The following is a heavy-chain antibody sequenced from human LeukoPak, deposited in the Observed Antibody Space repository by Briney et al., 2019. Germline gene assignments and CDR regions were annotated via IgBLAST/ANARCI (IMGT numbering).Heavy chain of an antibody. Sequence: GGSLRLSCAASGFTFSSYGMHWVRQAPGKGLEWVAFIRYDGSNKYYADSVKGRFTISRDNSKNTLYLQMSSLRAEDTAVYYCAKDRDDFWSGYYVLTYWGQGTLVTVSS. CDR2: IRYDGSNK. CDR3: AKDRDDFWSGYYVLTY. D-gene: IGHD3-3*01. V-gene: IGHV3-30*02. CDR1: GFTFSSYG. J-gene: IGHJ4*02.